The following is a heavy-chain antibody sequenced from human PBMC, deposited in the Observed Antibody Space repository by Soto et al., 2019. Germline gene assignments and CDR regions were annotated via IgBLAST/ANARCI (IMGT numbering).Heavy chain of an antibody. Sequence: PGGSLRLSCAASGFTFSSYSMNWVRQAPGKGLEWVSSISSSSSYIYYADSVKGRFTISRDNAKNSLYLQMNSLRAEDTAVYYCARGNSLAVAAEYFDYWGQGTLVTVSS. CDR2: ISSSSSYI. J-gene: IGHJ4*02. D-gene: IGHD6-19*01. V-gene: IGHV3-21*01. CDR1: GFTFSSYS. CDR3: ARGNSLAVAAEYFDY.